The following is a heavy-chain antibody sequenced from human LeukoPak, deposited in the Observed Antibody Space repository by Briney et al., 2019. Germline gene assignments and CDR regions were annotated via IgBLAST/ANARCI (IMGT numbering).Heavy chain of an antibody. CDR2: IRGGGGST. D-gene: IGHD1-26*01. J-gene: IGHJ4*02. Sequence: GGSLRLSCAASGFTFTSYSMNWVRQAPGKGLEWVSTIRGGGGSTSYADSVKGRFTISRDNSKNTLYLQVNSLRAEDTAVYYCAKGGKWDVTPFDYWGQGTLVTVSS. CDR1: GFTFTSYS. CDR3: AKGGKWDVTPFDY. V-gene: IGHV3-23*01.